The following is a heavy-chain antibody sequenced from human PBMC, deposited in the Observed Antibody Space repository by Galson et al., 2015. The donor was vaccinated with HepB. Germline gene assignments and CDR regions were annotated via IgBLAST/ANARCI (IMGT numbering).Heavy chain of an antibody. CDR1: GGSFSGYY. V-gene: IGHV4-34*01. CDR3: ARGDYDILTGYSYYFDY. D-gene: IGHD3-9*01. Sequence: ETLSLTCAVYGGSFSGYYWSWIRQPPGKGLEWIGEINHSGSTNYNPSLKSRVTISVDTSKNQFSLKLSSVTAADTAVYYCARGDYDILTGYSYYFDYWGQGTLVTVSS. J-gene: IGHJ4*02. CDR2: INHSGST.